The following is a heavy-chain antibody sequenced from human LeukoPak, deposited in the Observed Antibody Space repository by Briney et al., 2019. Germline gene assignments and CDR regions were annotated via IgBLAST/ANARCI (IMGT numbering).Heavy chain of an antibody. CDR3: ARDFYLYSSGSSDWFDP. CDR2: ISGSGTTT. D-gene: IGHD6-19*01. V-gene: IGHV3-11*04. Sequence: PGGSLRLSCAASGLTFSDYYMTWIRQAPGKGLEWVSSISGSGTTTYYADSVKGRFTISRDSAKNSLYLQMNSLRAEDTAVYYCARDFYLYSSGSSDWFDPWGQGTLVTVSS. CDR1: GLTFSDYY. J-gene: IGHJ5*02.